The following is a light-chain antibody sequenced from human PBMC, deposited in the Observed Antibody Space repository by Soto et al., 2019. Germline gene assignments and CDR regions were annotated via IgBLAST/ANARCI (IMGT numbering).Light chain of an antibody. CDR3: QQYHLLPWT. CDR2: WAS. V-gene: IGKV4-1*01. Sequence: DIVMTQSPDSLAVSLGERATINCKSSRNVLYSSNNKNYLAWYQQKPGQPPKLLIYWASTRESGVPDRFSGSGSGTDFTLTISSLQAEDVAVYYCQQYHLLPWTFGQGTKVEIK. CDR1: RNVLYSSNNKNY. J-gene: IGKJ1*01.